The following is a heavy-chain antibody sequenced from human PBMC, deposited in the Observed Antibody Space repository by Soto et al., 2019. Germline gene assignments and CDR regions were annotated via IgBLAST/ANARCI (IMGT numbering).Heavy chain of an antibody. D-gene: IGHD3-22*01. V-gene: IGHV1-69*02. CDR1: GGRISSYT. J-gene: IGHJ3*02. Sequence: SVKLSCKSCGGRISSYTISWVRQAPRQGLEWMGRIIPILGIANYAQKFQGRVTITADKSTSTAYMELSSLRSEDTAVYYCARGITMIVVVKAPRDAFDIWGQGTMVTVS. CDR3: ARGITMIVVVKAPRDAFDI. CDR2: IIPILGIA.